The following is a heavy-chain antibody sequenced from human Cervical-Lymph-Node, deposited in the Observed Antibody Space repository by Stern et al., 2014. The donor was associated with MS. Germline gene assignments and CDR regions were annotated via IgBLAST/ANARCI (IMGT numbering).Heavy chain of an antibody. CDR2: LYWADDK. CDR3: AHSRVKYCRGGTCYSSLFDY. J-gene: IGHJ4*02. CDR1: GFSVTTAGVG. V-gene: IGHV2-5*02. D-gene: IGHD2-15*01. Sequence: QVTLKESGPTLVKPTQTVTLTCTLSGFSVTTAGVGVGWIRQPPGKALEWLALLYWADDKLYSPSLKNRLTITKDTSKNQVVLIMTDVDPVDTATYYCAHSRVKYCRGGTCYSSLFDYWGQGTLVTVSS.